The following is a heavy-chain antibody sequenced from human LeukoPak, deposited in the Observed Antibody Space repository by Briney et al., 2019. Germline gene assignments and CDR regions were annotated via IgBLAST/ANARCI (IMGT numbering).Heavy chain of an antibody. CDR1: GFTFSSYA. J-gene: IGHJ4*02. CDR3: AKDVVGATTGY. CDR2: ISGSGGST. Sequence: GGSLRLSCVVSGFTFSSYAMSWVRQAPGKGLEWVSAISGSGGSTYYADSVKGRFTISRDNSKNTLYLQMNSLRAEDTAVYYCAKDVVGATTGYWGQGTLVTVSS. V-gene: IGHV3-23*01. D-gene: IGHD1-26*01.